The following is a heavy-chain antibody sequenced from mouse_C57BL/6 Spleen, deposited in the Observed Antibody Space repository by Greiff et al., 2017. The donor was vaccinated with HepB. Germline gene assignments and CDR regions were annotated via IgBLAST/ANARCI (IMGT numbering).Heavy chain of an antibody. CDR1: GFTFTDYY. D-gene: IGHD3-2*02. V-gene: IGHV7-3*01. Sequence: DVKLVESGGGLVQPGGSLSLSCAASGFTFTDYYMSWVRQPPGKALEWLGFIRNKANGYTTEYSASVKGRFTISRDNSQSILYLQMNALRAEDSATYYCARESSGYFDYWGQGTTLTVSS. J-gene: IGHJ2*01. CDR2: IRNKANGYTT. CDR3: ARESSGYFDY.